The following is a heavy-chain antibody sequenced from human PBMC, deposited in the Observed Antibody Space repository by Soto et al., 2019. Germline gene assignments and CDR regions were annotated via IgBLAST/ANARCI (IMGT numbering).Heavy chain of an antibody. V-gene: IGHV4-34*01. D-gene: IGHD2-21*01. CDR3: ARGGISHWAYFYYMDV. CDR1: GGSLSDYF. Sequence: SETPSLTCVVSGGSLSDYFWSWIRQPPGMALEWIGEINHLGSINYNPSLKSRVTMSVDTSKNQFSLTLNSVTAADTATYYCARGGISHWAYFYYMDVWDRGTTVTVS. J-gene: IGHJ6*03. CDR2: INHLGSI.